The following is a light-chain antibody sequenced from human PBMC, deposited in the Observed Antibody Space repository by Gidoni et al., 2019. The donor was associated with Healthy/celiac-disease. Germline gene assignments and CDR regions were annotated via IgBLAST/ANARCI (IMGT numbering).Light chain of an antibody. Sequence: QRVTISCTGSSSNIGAGYDLHWYQQLPGTAPKLLIYGNSNRPSGVPDRFSGSKSGTSASLAITGLQAEDEADYYCQSYDSSLSGSKVFGTGTKVTVL. CDR1: SSNIGAGYD. V-gene: IGLV1-40*01. CDR3: QSYDSSLSGSKV. J-gene: IGLJ1*01. CDR2: GNS.